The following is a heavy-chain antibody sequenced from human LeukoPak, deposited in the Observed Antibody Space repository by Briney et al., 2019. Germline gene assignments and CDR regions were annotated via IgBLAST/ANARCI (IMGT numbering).Heavy chain of an antibody. Sequence: PGGSLRLSCAASGFTFNSYIMNWVRQAPGKGLEWVSSITSSSTYIYYADSVKGRFTISRDNAKNSLYLQMNSLRVEDTAVYYCATSPGLGYSSSLTGVDYWGQGTLVTVSS. CDR1: GFTFNSYI. CDR3: ATSPGLGYSSSLTGVDY. D-gene: IGHD6-6*01. V-gene: IGHV3-21*01. J-gene: IGHJ4*02. CDR2: ITSSSTYI.